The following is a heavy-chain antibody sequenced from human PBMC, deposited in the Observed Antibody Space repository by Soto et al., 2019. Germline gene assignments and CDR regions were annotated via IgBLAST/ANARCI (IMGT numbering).Heavy chain of an antibody. CDR3: GRHVGLHNWNRFDY. CDR2: IYYSGST. CDR1: GGPISTYY. Sequence: PSETLSLTCTVSGGPISTYYWRWIRQPPGKGLEWIGYIYYSGSTNYNPSLKSRVTISIDTSKNQFSLKLSSVTAADTAVYYCGRHVGLHNWNRFDYWGQGTLVTVSS. J-gene: IGHJ4*02. V-gene: IGHV4-59*08. D-gene: IGHD1-1*01.